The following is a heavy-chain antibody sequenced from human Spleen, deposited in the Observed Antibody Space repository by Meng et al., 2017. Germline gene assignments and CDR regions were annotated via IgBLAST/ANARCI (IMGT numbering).Heavy chain of an antibody. J-gene: IGHJ4*02. CDR3: ARGPGYCSGGSCYYFDY. CDR2: IIPILGIA. CDR1: GGTFSSYT. D-gene: IGHD2-15*01. V-gene: IGHV1-69*02. Sequence: QVQLVQSGAEVKKPGSSVKVSCKASGGTFSSYTISWVRQAPGQGLEWMGRIIPILGIANYAQKFQGRVTITADKSTSTAYMELSSLRSEDTAVYYCARGPGYCSGGSCYYFDYWGQGTLVTVSS.